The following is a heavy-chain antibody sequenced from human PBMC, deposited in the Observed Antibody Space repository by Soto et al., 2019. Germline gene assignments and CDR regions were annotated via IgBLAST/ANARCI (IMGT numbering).Heavy chain of an antibody. CDR2: ISAYNGNT. Sequence: ASVKVSCKASGYTFTIYGISWVRQAPGQGLEWMGWISAYNGNTNYAQKLQGRVTMTTDTSTSTAYMELRSLRSDDTAVYYCARGKYYDFWSGYYTFDPWGQGTLVTVSS. J-gene: IGHJ5*02. V-gene: IGHV1-18*01. CDR1: GYTFTIYG. CDR3: ARGKYYDFWSGYYTFDP. D-gene: IGHD3-3*01.